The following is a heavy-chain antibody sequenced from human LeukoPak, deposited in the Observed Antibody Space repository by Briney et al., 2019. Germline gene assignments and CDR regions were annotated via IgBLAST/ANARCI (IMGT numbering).Heavy chain of an antibody. V-gene: IGHV4-39*07. CDR2: VYYSGTT. D-gene: IGHD6-13*01. J-gene: IGHJ2*01. Sequence: SETLSLTCSVSGDSISLSFYYWGWLRQPPGKALEWIGSVYYSGTTSYNPALKSRVTISVDTSKNQFSLKLSSVTAADTAVYYCARVYYSSSYDYWYFDLWGRGTLVTVSS. CDR3: ARVYYSSSYDYWYFDL. CDR1: GDSISLSFYY.